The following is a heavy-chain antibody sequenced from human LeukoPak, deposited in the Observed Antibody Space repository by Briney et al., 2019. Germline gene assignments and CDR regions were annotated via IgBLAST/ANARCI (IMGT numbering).Heavy chain of an antibody. D-gene: IGHD3-16*01. V-gene: IGHV1-2*02. CDR1: GYTFTGYY. Sequence: ASVKVSCKASGYTFTGYYMHWVRQAPGQGLEWMGWINPNSGGTNYAQKFQDRVTMTRDTSISTAYMELSRLRSDDTAVYYCARGPYGGEYYFDYWGQGTLVTVSS. CDR3: ARGPYGGEYYFDY. CDR2: INPNSGGT. J-gene: IGHJ4*02.